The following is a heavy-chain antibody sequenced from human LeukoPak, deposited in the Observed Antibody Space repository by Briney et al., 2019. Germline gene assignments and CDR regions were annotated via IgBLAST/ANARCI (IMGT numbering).Heavy chain of an antibody. V-gene: IGHV3-23*01. CDR3: AKRGGGVVLVDTTRYYFDS. J-gene: IGHJ4*02. CDR2: FGSSGNT. Sequence: GGSLRLSCAASGFTFKTYAMSWVRQAPGKGLEWVSTFGSSGNTYYADSVKGRFTISRDNSRNTPYLQMNTLKVGDTAVYYCAKRGGGVVLVDTTRYYFDSWGQGTLVTVSS. D-gene: IGHD2-15*01. CDR1: GFTFKTYA.